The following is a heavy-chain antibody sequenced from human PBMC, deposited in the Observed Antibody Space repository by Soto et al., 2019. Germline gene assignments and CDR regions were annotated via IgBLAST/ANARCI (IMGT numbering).Heavy chain of an antibody. CDR1: GYNVTTQT. D-gene: IGHD1-26*01. J-gene: IGHJ3*01. V-gene: IGHV1-3*01. CDR2: IRAGDDKT. Sequence: QVQLVQSGAEVKKPGASVKLSCRAVGYNVTTQTMNWVRQAPGQSLEWMGWIRAGDDKTKYSQKFQGRLTITSDTYARTVYMELTSLTSEYTAVYDCARDIVTLGPRANDAFDLWGKGTLVTVSS. CDR3: ARDIVTLGPRANDAFDL.